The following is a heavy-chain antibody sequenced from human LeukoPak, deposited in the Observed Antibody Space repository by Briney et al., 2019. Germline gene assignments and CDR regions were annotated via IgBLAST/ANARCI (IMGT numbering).Heavy chain of an antibody. D-gene: IGHD3/OR15-3a*01. V-gene: IGHV4-34*01. CDR2: INQSGST. J-gene: IGHJ4*02. CDR1: GGSFSGYY. Sequence: SETLSLTCAVYGGSFSGYYWSWIRQPPGKGLEWIGEINQSGSTNYNPSLKSRVTISVDTSKNQFSLNLSSVTAADTAVYYCARQTGSGLFILPGGQGTLVTVSS. CDR3: ARQTGSGLFILP.